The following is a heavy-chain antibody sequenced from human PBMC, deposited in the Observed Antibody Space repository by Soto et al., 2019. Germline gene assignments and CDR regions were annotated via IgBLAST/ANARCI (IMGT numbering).Heavy chain of an antibody. J-gene: IGHJ4*02. D-gene: IGHD6-13*01. Sequence: TSETLSLTCAVYGGSFSGYYWSWIRQSPGKGLEWIGEINHSGSTNYNPSLNIRVTISVTTSKNQFSLKLSSVPAADTAVYYCARKPPYRSSWYSPRWGFAYWGQGTLVTASS. CDR1: GGSFSGYY. CDR2: INHSGST. V-gene: IGHV4-34*01. CDR3: ARKPPYRSSWYSPRWGFAY.